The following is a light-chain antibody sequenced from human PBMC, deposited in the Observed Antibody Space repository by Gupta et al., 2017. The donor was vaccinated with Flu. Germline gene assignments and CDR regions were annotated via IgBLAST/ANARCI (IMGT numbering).Light chain of an antibody. J-gene: IGLJ3*02. V-gene: IGLV2-23*02. Sequence: QSALTQPASVSGSPGQSITISCTETSTDVGGYNYVSWYQQHPGKAPKVLIYNVNTRPSGVSNRFSGSKSDNTASLTISGLQAEDEADYFCCSYAHSNTLVFGGGTQLTVL. CDR1: STDVGGYNY. CDR3: CSYAHSNTLV. CDR2: NVN.